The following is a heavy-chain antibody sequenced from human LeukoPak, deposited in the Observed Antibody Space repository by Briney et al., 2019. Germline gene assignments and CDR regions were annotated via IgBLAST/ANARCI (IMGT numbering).Heavy chain of an antibody. Sequence: GGSLRLSCAASGFTVSSNYMSWVRQAPGKGLEWVSVIYSGGSTYYADSVKGRFTISRDNSKNTLYLQMNSLRAEDTAVYYCAKDRYYDSSGYYEDYWGQGTLVTVSS. CDR3: AKDRYYDSSGYYEDY. CDR1: GFTVSSNY. CDR2: IYSGGST. V-gene: IGHV3-53*01. J-gene: IGHJ4*02. D-gene: IGHD3-22*01.